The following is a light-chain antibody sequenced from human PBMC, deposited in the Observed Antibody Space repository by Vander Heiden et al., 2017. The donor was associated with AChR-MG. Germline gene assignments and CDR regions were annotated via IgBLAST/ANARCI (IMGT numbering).Light chain of an antibody. J-gene: IGLJ2*01. CDR3: TSYTSSNTVV. V-gene: IGLV2-14*01. Sequence: QSALTQPAAVSGSLAQSYTISCTGTSSDVGVYNYVSWYQQHPGKAPKLMIYEGSKRPSGVSNRFSGSKSGNTASLSISGLQAEDEADYYCTSYTSSNTVVFGGGTKLTVL. CDR1: SSDVGVYNY. CDR2: EGS.